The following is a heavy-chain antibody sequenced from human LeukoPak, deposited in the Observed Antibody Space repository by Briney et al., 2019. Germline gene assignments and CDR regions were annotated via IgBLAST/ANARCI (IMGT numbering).Heavy chain of an antibody. CDR2: IYYSGST. CDR1: GGSISSGDYY. D-gene: IGHD4-11*01. J-gene: IGHJ4*02. V-gene: IGHV4-30-4*08. Sequence: SETLSLTCTVSGGSISSGDYYWSWIRQPPGKGLEWIGYIYYSGSTYYNPSLKSRVTISVDTSKNQFSLKLSSVTAADTAVYYCASAVTPYYFDYWGREPWSPSPQ. CDR3: ASAVTPYYFDY.